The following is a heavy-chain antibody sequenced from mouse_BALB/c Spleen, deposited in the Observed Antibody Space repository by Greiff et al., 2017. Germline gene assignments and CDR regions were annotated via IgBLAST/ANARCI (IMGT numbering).Heavy chain of an antibody. J-gene: IGHJ2*01. CDR3: ARRDYFDY. CDR2: ISSGGGST. Sequence: EVKLMESGGDLVKPGGSLKLSCAASGFAFSSYDMSWVRQTPEKRLEWVAYISSGGGSTYYPDTVKGRFTISRDNAKNTLYLQMSSLKSEDTAMYYCARRDYFDYWGQGTTLTVSS. V-gene: IGHV5-12-1*01. CDR1: GFAFSSYD.